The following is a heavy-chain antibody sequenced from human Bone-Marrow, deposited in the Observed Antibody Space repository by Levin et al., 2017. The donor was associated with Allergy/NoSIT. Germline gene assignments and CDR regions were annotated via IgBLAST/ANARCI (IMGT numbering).Heavy chain of an antibody. CDR1: GFTFSSYG. CDR2: ISYDGSNY. CDR3: AKLYSA. J-gene: IGHJ5*01. Sequence: GESLKISCAASGFTFSSYGMHWVRQAPGKGLEWVAFISYDGSNYYYADSVKGRFTISRDNSKNTLYLQMSSLRAEDTAFYYCAKLYSAWGHGTLLAVSS. D-gene: IGHD2-2*02. V-gene: IGHV3-30*18.